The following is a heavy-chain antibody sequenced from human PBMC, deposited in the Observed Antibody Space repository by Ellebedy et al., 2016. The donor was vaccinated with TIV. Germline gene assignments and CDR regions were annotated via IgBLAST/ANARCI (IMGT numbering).Heavy chain of an antibody. D-gene: IGHD2-8*01. CDR2: ISVYNGNT. V-gene: IGHV1-18*04. CDR1: GYTFSIFG. J-gene: IGHJ4*02. CDR3: ARDLRGSLKGGH. Sequence: AASVKVSCKASGYTFSIFGFSWVRQAPGQGLEWMGWISVYNGNTRYSQKFQGRVNMTTDTSTTTVYMELRSLRSGDTAVYYCARDLRGSLKGGHWGQGTLVTVSS.